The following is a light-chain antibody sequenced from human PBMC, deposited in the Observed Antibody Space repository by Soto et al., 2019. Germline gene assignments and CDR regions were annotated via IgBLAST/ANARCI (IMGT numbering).Light chain of an antibody. J-gene: IGKJ1*01. CDR1: QSVSSTF. CDR2: GAS. V-gene: IGKV3-20*01. Sequence: EIVLTQSPGSLSLSPGERATLSCRASQSVSSTFFAWYQQRPGQAPMLLMYGASSRATGIPERFSGSGSGTDFTLTISRLEPEDFAVYFCQQFDSSVTFGQETKVEIK. CDR3: QQFDSSVT.